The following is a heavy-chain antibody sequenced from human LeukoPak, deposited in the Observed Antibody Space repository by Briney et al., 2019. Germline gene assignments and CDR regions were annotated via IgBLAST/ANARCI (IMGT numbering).Heavy chain of an antibody. D-gene: IGHD4-17*01. V-gene: IGHV1-18*01. CDR1: GYTFTSYG. Sequence: ASVKVSCKASGYTFTSYGISWVRQAPGQGLEWMGWISAYNGNTNYAQKLQGRVTMTTDTSTSTAYMELRSLRSDDTAVYYCAREHGDYGPDAFDIWGQGTMVTVSS. CDR2: ISAYNGNT. J-gene: IGHJ3*02. CDR3: AREHGDYGPDAFDI.